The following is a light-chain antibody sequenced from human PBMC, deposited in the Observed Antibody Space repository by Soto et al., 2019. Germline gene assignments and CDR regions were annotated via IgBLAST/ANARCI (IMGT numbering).Light chain of an antibody. CDR2: TVS. V-gene: IGKV3-15*01. Sequence: IVMTQSPATLSVSPGERATLSCRASQSVDSYLAWYQQKPGQPPSLLIYTVSTRATGIPARFSGSGSGTEFTLTISSLQSEDFAVYYCQQYNNWPITFGQGTRLEIK. CDR1: QSVDSY. J-gene: IGKJ5*01. CDR3: QQYNNWPIT.